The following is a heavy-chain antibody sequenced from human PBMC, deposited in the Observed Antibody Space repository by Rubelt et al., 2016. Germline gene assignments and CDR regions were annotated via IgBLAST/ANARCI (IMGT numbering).Heavy chain of an antibody. CDR3: AQDTQVVGFDILTGYHSYGMDV. Sequence: EVQLVESGGGLVKPGGSLRLSCAASGFTFDDYAMHWVRQAPGKGLEWVSGISWNSGSIGYAESVKGRFTISRDNAKNSLYLQMNSLRAEDTSLYYCAQDTQVVGFDILTGYHSYGMDVWGQGTTVTVSS. CDR1: GFTFDDYA. J-gene: IGHJ6*02. V-gene: IGHV3-9*01. D-gene: IGHD3-9*01. CDR2: ISWNSGSI.